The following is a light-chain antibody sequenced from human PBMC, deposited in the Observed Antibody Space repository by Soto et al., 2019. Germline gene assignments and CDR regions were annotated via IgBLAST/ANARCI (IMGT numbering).Light chain of an antibody. CDR3: SSYAGVKNFVV. V-gene: IGLV2-8*01. Sequence: QSALTQPPSASGSPGQSVTISCTGSDSDIGTYIYVSWYQQHPGKGPKLILYEVNKRPSGVPDRVSGSKSGNTASLTVSGLQIEDEAEYFCSSYAGVKNFVVFGGGTKLAVL. CDR1: DSDIGTYIY. J-gene: IGLJ2*01. CDR2: EVN.